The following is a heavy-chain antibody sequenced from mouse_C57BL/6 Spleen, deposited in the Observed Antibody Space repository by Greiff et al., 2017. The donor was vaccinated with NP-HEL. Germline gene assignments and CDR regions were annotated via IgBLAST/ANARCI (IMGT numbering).Heavy chain of an antibody. CDR1: GYSITSGYY. CDR3: AIGLYYYDY. Sequence: EVQLVESGPGLVKPSQSLSLTCSVTGYSITSGYYWYLIRQFPGNKLEWMGYISYDGSNNYNPSLKNRISITRDTSKNQFYLKVNSVTTEDTATYYCAIGLYYYDYWGQGATLTVAS. V-gene: IGHV3-6*01. J-gene: IGHJ2*01. CDR2: ISYDGSN.